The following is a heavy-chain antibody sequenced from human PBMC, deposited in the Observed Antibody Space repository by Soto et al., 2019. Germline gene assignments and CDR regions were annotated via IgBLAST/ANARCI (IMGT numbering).Heavy chain of an antibody. CDR2: IYPGDSDT. J-gene: IGHJ4*02. D-gene: IGHD3-22*01. CDR1: GYSFTSYW. Sequence: GESLKISCKGSGYSFTSYWIGWVRQMPGKGLEWMGIIYPGDSDTRYSPSFQGQVTISADKSISTAYLQWSSLKASDTAMYYCARYHDSSGYYYRSIVYWGQGTLVTVSS. V-gene: IGHV5-51*01. CDR3: ARYHDSSGYYYRSIVY.